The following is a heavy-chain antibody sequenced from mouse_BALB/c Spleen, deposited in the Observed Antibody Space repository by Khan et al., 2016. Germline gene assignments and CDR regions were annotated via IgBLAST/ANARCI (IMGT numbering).Heavy chain of an antibody. D-gene: IGHD4-1*02. J-gene: IGHJ2*01. V-gene: IGHV3-2*02. CDR2: ISYSGST. Sequence: QLEESGPGLVKPSQSLSLTCTVTGYSITSDYAWNWIRQFPGNKLEWMGYISYSGSTSYNQSLKSRISITRDTSKNQFFLQLNSVTTEDTATXYGASGNWDVDYWGQATTLTVSS. CDR1: GYSITSDYA. CDR3: ASGNWDVDY.